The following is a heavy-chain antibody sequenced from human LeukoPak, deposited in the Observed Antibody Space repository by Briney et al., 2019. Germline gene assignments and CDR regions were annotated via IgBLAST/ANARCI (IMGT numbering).Heavy chain of an antibody. CDR2: ITNDGSST. D-gene: IGHD2-2*01. CDR1: GLTFSSHW. J-gene: IGHJ3*02. CDR3: ARAEDCSSTSCPRAFDI. Sequence: GGSLRLSCAASGLTFSSHWMHWVRQAPGKGLVWVSRITNDGSSTTYADSVKGRFTISRDNAKNTLYLQMNSLRVEDTAVYYCARAEDCSSTSCPRAFDIWGQGTMVTVSS. V-gene: IGHV3-74*01.